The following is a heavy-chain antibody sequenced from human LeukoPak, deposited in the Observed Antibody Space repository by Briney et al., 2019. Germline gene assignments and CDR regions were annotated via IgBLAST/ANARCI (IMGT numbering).Heavy chain of an antibody. D-gene: IGHD3-9*01. V-gene: IGHV5-51*01. J-gene: IGHJ4*02. CDR1: GYSFTSYW. Sequence: GESLKISCKGSGYSFTSYWIGWVRQMPGKGLEWMGIIYPGDSDTRYSPSFQGQVTISADKSFSTAYLQWSSLKASDTAMYYCARQNYDILTGYYVGYWGQGTLVTVSS. CDR2: IYPGDSDT. CDR3: ARQNYDILTGYYVGY.